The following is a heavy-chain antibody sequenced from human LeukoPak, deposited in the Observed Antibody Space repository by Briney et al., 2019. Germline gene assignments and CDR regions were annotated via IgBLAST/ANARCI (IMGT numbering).Heavy chain of an antibody. Sequence: SETLSLTCSVSRASFNGSDYCWGWVRQPPGKGLEWIGTIYYRGNTYYNPSLTSRVTISADKSKMQFSLKLTSATAADTAVYYCADNNCYFGDDVFDSWGRGTLVTVSS. CDR1: RASFNGSDYC. CDR3: ADNNCYFGDDVFDS. CDR2: IYYRGNT. V-gene: IGHV4-39*01. J-gene: IGHJ3*02. D-gene: IGHD3-16*01.